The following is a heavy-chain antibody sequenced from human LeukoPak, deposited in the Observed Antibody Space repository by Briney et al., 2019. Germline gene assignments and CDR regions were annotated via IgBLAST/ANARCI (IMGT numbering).Heavy chain of an antibody. CDR2: IKSKTDGGTT. CDR1: GFTFSNAL. J-gene: IGHJ3*02. D-gene: IGHD3-10*01. CDR3: TTDYYGSGSYPDAFDI. V-gene: IGHV3-15*01. Sequence: KPGGSLRLSCAASGFTFSNALMSWVRQAPGKGLEWVGRIKSKTDGGTTDYAAPVKGRFTISRDDSKNTLYLQMNSLKTEDTAEYYCTTDYYGSGSYPDAFDIWGRGTMVTVSS.